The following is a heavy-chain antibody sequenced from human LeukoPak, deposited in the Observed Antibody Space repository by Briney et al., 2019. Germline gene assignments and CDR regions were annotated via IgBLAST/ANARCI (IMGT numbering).Heavy chain of an antibody. Sequence: GGSLRLSCAAPGFTFSSYGMSWVRQAPGKGLEWVSAISGSGGSTYYADSVKGRFTISRDNSKNTLYLQMNSLRAEDTAVYYCAKGLYGSGSYFDYWGQGTLVTVSS. CDR1: GFTFSSYG. J-gene: IGHJ4*02. CDR3: AKGLYGSGSYFDY. V-gene: IGHV3-23*01. CDR2: ISGSGGST. D-gene: IGHD3-10*01.